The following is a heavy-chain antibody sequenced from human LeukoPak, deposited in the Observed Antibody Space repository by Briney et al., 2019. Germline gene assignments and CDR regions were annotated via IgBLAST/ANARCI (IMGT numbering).Heavy chain of an antibody. Sequence: ASVTVSCTASGYTSTSYGISWVRQAPGQGLEWMGWISAYNGNTNYAQKLQGRVTMTTDTSTSTAYMELRSLRSDDTAVYYCARVLGNKYSSSWSNSFDYWGQGTLVTVSS. D-gene: IGHD6-13*01. CDR1: GYTSTSYG. CDR2: ISAYNGNT. CDR3: ARVLGNKYSSSWSNSFDY. V-gene: IGHV1-18*01. J-gene: IGHJ4*02.